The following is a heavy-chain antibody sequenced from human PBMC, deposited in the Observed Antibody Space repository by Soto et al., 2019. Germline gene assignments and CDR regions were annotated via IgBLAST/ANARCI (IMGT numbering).Heavy chain of an antibody. CDR1: GFTFRSYG. D-gene: IGHD3-10*01. V-gene: IGHV3-33*01. CDR3: ARDEGTSTSGRSRGRFDP. CDR2: IWYDGSNK. Sequence: QVQLVESGGGVVQPGRSLRLSCAVSGFTFRSYGMNWVHQAPGKGREWVGIIWYDGSNKFYGDSVKGRFTISRDNSNNMLYLQMSSLRAEDTAVYYCARDEGTSTSGRSRGRFDPWGQGTLVTVSS. J-gene: IGHJ5*02.